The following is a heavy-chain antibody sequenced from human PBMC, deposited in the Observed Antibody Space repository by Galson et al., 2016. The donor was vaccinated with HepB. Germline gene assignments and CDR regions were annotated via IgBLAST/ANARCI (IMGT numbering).Heavy chain of an antibody. D-gene: IGHD1-1*01. V-gene: IGHV1-18*01. CDR3: AIWRLGV. J-gene: IGHJ6*02. CDR1: GYSFPSYG. CDR2: ISGYNTST. Sequence: SVKVSCKASGYSFPSYGITWVRQAPGQGLEWMGWISGYNTSTNYAQKFQGRVAMTADASTTTAHLELSSLRSDGTAVYYCAIWRLGVWGQGTTVIVSS.